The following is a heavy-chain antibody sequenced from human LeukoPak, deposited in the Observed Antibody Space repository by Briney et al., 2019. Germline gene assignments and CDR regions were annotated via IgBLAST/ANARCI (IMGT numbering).Heavy chain of an antibody. CDR1: GFTVSSYY. Sequence: PGGSLRLSCAASGFTVSSYYMSWVRQAPGKGLEWVSAISGSGGSTYYADSVKGRFTISRDNSKNTLYLQMNSLRAEDTAVYYCAKGGWIAAAGGYFDYWGQGTLVTVSS. CDR2: ISGSGGST. D-gene: IGHD6-13*01. J-gene: IGHJ4*02. CDR3: AKGGWIAAAGGYFDY. V-gene: IGHV3-23*01.